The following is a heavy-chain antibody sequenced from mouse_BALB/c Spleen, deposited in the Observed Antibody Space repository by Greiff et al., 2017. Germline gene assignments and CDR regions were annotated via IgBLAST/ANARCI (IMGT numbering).Heavy chain of an antibody. J-gene: IGHJ4*01. CDR3: ASGGIYDGYYYAMDY. V-gene: IGHV14-3*02. D-gene: IGHD2-3*01. CDR2: IDPANGNT. Sequence: EVQLQQPGAELVKPGASVKLSCTASGFNFKDTYMHWVKQRPEQGLEWIGRIDPANGNTKYDPKFQGKATITADTSSNTAYLQLSSLTSEDTAVYYCASGGIYDGYYYAMDYWGQGTSVTVSS. CDR1: GFNFKDTY.